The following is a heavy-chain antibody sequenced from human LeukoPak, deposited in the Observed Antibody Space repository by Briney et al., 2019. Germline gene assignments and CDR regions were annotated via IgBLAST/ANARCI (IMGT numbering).Heavy chain of an antibody. J-gene: IGHJ5*02. D-gene: IGHD3-10*01. CDR3: AKEGTPQVSTWYDL. V-gene: IGHV3-30*18. CDR1: GVTLSPYG. CDR2: ISYEGGTQ. Sequence: GGSLRLFCAASGVTLSPYGMHWVRQAPGKGLEGVAVISYEGGTQHYADSVKGRFIISRDNPRNTLYLQMNILRTEDTAVYYCAKEGTPQVSTWYDLWGQGTQVIVSS.